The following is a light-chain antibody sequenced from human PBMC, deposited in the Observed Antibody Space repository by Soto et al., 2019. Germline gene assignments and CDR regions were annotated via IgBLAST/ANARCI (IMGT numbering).Light chain of an antibody. Sequence: DIQMTQSPSSLSASVGDRVTITCRASQSITFYLNWYQQKPGKAPKLLIYAASSLQSGVPSRFSGSGSGTYFTLTISSLQPEDFATYYCQQSSTALFTFGPGTKVDIK. CDR1: QSITFY. V-gene: IGKV1-39*01. J-gene: IGKJ3*01. CDR2: AAS. CDR3: QQSSTALFT.